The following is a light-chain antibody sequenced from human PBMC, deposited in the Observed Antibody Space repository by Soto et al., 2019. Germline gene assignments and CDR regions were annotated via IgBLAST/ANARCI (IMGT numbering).Light chain of an antibody. CDR1: SSNIGAGYD. CDR3: QSYDDNLSGSV. V-gene: IGLV1-40*01. J-gene: IGLJ3*02. Sequence: QSVLTQPPSVSGAPGQWVTFSCNGSSSNIGAGYDVHWYQQLPGSAPKLLIYGNSNRPSGVPDRFSGSKSGASASLAIAGLQTEDEADYYCQSYDDNLSGSVFGGGTKVTVL. CDR2: GNS.